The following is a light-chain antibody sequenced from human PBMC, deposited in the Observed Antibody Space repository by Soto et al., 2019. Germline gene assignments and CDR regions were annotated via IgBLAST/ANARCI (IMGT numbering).Light chain of an antibody. Sequence: DVVMTQSPLSLPVTFGQAAPISCSSRQTPLYSNGNTYLSWFHQRPGQSPRXIIYKVSNRDSGVPDRFSGSGSVTDFTLKISRVEAEDVGMYYCMQGTHWPPTLGQGTKVDI. CDR3: MQGTHWPPT. J-gene: IGKJ1*01. V-gene: IGKV2-30*01. CDR1: QTPLYSNGNTY. CDR2: KVS.